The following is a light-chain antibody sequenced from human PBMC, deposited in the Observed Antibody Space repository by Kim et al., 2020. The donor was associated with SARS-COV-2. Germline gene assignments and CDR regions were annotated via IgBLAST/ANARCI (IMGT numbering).Light chain of an antibody. Sequence: EIVMTQSPATLSVSPGERATLSCRASQSVSSNLAWYQQKPGQAPRHLIYGASTRATGIPARFSGSGSGTEFTLTISSLQSEDFAVYYCQQYNNWPPWTFGQGAKVDIK. V-gene: IGKV3-15*01. CDR2: GAS. CDR3: QQYNNWPPWT. J-gene: IGKJ1*01. CDR1: QSVSSN.